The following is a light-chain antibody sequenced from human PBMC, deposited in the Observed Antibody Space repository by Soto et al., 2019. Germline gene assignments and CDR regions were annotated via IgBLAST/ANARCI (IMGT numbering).Light chain of an antibody. CDR3: QQYGSSSST. V-gene: IGKV3-20*01. Sequence: EIVLTQSPGTLSLSPGERATLSCRASLSVSSNYVAWYQQKPGQAPRLLIYGASSRATGIPDRFSGSGSGTDFTLTISSLEPEDFAVYYCQQYGSSSSTFGGGTKVGIK. J-gene: IGKJ4*01. CDR1: LSVSSNY. CDR2: GAS.